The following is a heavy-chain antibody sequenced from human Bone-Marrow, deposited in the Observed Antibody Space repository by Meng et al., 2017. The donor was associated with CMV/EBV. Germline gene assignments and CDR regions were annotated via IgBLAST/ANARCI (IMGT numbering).Heavy chain of an antibody. V-gene: IGHV1-69*10. CDR1: GGTLSRYA. D-gene: IGHD6-13*01. Sequence: SVKVSCKASGGTLSRYAISWVRQAPGQGLEWVGGIIPMLHMSTYAQKFQGRVTITADKSTTTAYMELSSLRSDDTAVYYCARNTGNSTSWRLGNWFDPWGQGTLVTVSS. CDR3: ARNTGNSTSWRLGNWFDP. CDR2: IIPMLHMS. J-gene: IGHJ5*02.